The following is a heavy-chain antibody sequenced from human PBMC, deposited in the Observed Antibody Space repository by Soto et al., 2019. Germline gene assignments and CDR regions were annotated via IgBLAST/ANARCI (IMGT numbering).Heavy chain of an antibody. J-gene: IGHJ4*02. D-gene: IGHD5-12*01. V-gene: IGHV4-34*01. CDR3: ARGPRGWLRVLTFDY. CDR1: GGSFSVYY. Sequence: SDTLSLTCAVYGGSFSVYYWSWIRQPPGKGLEWIGEINHSGSTNYNPSLKSRVTISVDTSKNQFSLKLSSVTAADTAVYYCARGPRGWLRVLTFDYWGQGTLVTVSS. CDR2: INHSGST.